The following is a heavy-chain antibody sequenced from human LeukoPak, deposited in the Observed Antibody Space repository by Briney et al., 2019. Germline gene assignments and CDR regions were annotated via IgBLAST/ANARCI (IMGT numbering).Heavy chain of an antibody. CDR3: ARDRFYGGAVAPIDY. J-gene: IGHJ4*02. D-gene: IGHD4/OR15-4a*01. V-gene: IGHV4-39*07. Sequence: SETLSLTCTVSGGSISSSSYYWGWIRQPPGKGLEWIGSIYYSGSTYYNPSLKSRVTISVDTSKNQFSLKLSSVTAADTAVYYCARDRFYGGAVAPIDYWGQGTLVTVSS. CDR1: GGSISSSSYY. CDR2: IYYSGST.